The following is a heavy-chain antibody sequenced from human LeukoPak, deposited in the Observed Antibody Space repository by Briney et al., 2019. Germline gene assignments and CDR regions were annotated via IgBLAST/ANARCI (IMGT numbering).Heavy chain of an antibody. V-gene: IGHV1-18*04. CDR2: ISAYNGNT. CDR3: ARDYYGSGSYFLTAFDI. J-gene: IGHJ3*02. D-gene: IGHD3-10*01. CDR1: GYTFTNYG. Sequence: ASVKVSCKASGYTFTNYGISWVRQAPGQGLEWMGWISAYNGNTNYAQKLQGRVTMTTDTSTSTAYMELRSLRSDDTAVYYCARDYYGSGSYFLTAFDIWGQGTMVTVSS.